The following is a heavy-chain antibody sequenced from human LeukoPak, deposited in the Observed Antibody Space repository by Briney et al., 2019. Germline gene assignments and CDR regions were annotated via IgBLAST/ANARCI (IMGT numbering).Heavy chain of an antibody. D-gene: IGHD2-21*01. CDR2: INHSGST. Sequence: SETLSLTCAVYGGSFSGYYWSWIRQPPGKGLEWIGEINHSGSTNYNPSLKSRVTISVDTSKNQFSLKLSSVTAADTAVYYCARDCGNFEIDYWGQGTLVTVSS. J-gene: IGHJ4*02. V-gene: IGHV4-34*01. CDR3: ARDCGNFEIDY. CDR1: GGSFSGYY.